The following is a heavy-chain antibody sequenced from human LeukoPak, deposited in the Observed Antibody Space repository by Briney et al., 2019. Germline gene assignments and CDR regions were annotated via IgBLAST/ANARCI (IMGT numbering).Heavy chain of an antibody. D-gene: IGHD2-15*01. J-gene: IGHJ4*02. Sequence: NPGGSLRLSCAASGFTFSSYEMNWVRQAPGKGLEWVSSISSSSSYIYYADSVKGRFTISRDNSKNTLYLQMNSLRAEDTAVYYCARDQVVAATEGVDYWGQGTLVTVSS. CDR3: ARDQVVAATEGVDY. V-gene: IGHV3-21*04. CDR1: GFTFSSYE. CDR2: ISSSSSYI.